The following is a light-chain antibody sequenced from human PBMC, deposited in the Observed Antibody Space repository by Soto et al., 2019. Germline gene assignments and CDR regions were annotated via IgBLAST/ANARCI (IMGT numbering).Light chain of an antibody. V-gene: IGKV1-27*01. Sequence: DIQMTQSPSSLSASVGDRITITCRASQDISNYLAWYQQKPGKVPKLLIYSASTLHSGVPSRFSGSGSGTDFTLTISRLQPEDVATYFCQKYNSALTFGQGTRLEIK. J-gene: IGKJ5*01. CDR2: SAS. CDR1: QDISNY. CDR3: QKYNSALT.